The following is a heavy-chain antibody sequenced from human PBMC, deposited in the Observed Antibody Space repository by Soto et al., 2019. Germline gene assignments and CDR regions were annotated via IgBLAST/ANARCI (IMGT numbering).Heavy chain of an antibody. Sequence: TLSLTCTVSGGSISSYYWSWIRQPPGKGLEWIGYIYYRGSTNYNPSLKSRVTMSVDTSKNQFSLKLSSVTAADTAVYYCAGYWGSVDYWGQGTLVTVSS. J-gene: IGHJ4*02. CDR3: AGYWGSVDY. CDR2: IYYRGST. D-gene: IGHD7-27*01. V-gene: IGHV4-59*01. CDR1: GGSISSYY.